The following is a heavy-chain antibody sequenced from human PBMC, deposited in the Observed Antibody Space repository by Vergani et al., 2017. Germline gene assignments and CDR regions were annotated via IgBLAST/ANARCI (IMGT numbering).Heavy chain of an antibody. Sequence: QVQLQESGPGQVKHSQTLSLTCTVSGGSISSGGYYWSWSRQPPGKGLEWIGYIYYSGRTYYNPSLKSRVTISVDTSKNQFSLKLSTVTAADTAVYYCGRVPALDNYYYSSGYYDTTDYWGQGTLVTVSS. J-gene: IGHJ4*02. CDR2: IYYSGRT. V-gene: IGHV4-31*03. D-gene: IGHD3-22*01. CDR3: GRVPALDNYYYSSGYYDTTDY. CDR1: GGSISSGGYY.